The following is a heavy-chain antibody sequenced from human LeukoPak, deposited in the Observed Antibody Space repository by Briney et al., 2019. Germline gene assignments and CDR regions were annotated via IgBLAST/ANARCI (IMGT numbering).Heavy chain of an antibody. J-gene: IGHJ3*02. V-gene: IGHV1-24*01. CDR3: ATARQTGTGRGAFDI. Sequence: ASVKVSCKVSGSTLTELSMHWVRQAPGKGLEWMGGFDPEDGETIYAQKFQGRVTMTEDTSTDTAYMELSSLRSEDTAVYYCATARQTGTGRGAFDIWAKGQWSPSLQ. CDR1: GSTLTELS. CDR2: FDPEDGET. D-gene: IGHD1-1*01.